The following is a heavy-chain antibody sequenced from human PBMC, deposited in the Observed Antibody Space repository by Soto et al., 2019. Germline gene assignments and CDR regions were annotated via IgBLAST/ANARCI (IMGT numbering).Heavy chain of an antibody. Sequence: GPTLVDPPQTPTLTRTLFGFSLSTSGKCVSWVRQPPGKALEWLALIDWDDDKYYSTSLKTRLTISKDTSKNQVVLTMTNMDPVDTATYYCARKGVTTGLDYWGQGTLVTVSS. CDR1: GFSLSTSGKC. V-gene: IGHV2-70*20. D-gene: IGHD4-17*01. CDR2: IDWDDDK. J-gene: IGHJ4*02. CDR3: ARKGVTTGLDY.